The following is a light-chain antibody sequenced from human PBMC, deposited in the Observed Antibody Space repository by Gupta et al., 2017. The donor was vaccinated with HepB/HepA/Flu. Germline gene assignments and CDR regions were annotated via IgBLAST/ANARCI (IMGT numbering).Light chain of an antibody. J-gene: IGLJ1*01. CDR2: NDN. CDR3: VGWDDSLSGYV. Sequence: QPVLTQPPSASGTPGQRVTISCSGSSSNIGNDNAHWYQQLPGTAPKLLIYNDNQRPSGVPDRFSGSKSGTTASLAISGLRSEDEADYYCVGWDDSLSGYVFGAGTKVTVL. CDR1: SSNIGNDN. V-gene: IGLV1-47*02.